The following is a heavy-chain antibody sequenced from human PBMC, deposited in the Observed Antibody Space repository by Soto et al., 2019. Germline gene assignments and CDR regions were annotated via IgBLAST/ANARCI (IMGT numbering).Heavy chain of an antibody. J-gene: IGHJ4*02. V-gene: IGHV4-34*01. CDR3: AFHSIRTYRPFWY. Sequence: QVQLQQWGAGLLKPSETLSLTCAVYGASFSDYYWAWIRQSAGKGLEWIGEINHSGSPSYNQSLKSRVTISVDTSKDQSALKLKSVTAADTAVYFCAFHSIRTYRPFWYWGQGALLTVSS. CDR2: INHSGSP. D-gene: IGHD3-16*02. CDR1: GASFSDYY.